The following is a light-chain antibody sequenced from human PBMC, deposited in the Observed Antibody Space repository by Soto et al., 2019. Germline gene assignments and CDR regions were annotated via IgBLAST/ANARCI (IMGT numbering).Light chain of an antibody. J-gene: IGKJ2*01. V-gene: IGKV4-1*01. CDR2: WAS. Sequence: DIVMTQSPDSLAVSLGERATINWKSSQSVLYSSNNKNYLAWYQQKPGQPPKLLIYWASTRESGVPDRFSGSGSGTDFTLTISSLQAEDVTVYYCQQYYSTPRTFGQRTKLEIK. CDR3: QQYYSTPRT. CDR1: QSVLYSSNNKNY.